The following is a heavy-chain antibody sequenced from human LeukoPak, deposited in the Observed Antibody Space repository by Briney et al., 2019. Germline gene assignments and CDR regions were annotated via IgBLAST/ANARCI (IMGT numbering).Heavy chain of an antibody. D-gene: IGHD2-2*01. CDR3: ARGRSPIGVVPAATGHYYYGMDV. CDR2: INHSGST. CDR1: GGSFGGYY. J-gene: IGHJ6*02. V-gene: IGHV4-34*01. Sequence: SETLSLTCAVYGGSFGGYYWSWIRQPPGKGLEWSGEINHSGSTNYNPSLKSRVTISVDTSKNQFSLKLSSVTAPDTAVYYCARGRSPIGVVPAATGHYYYGMDVWGQGTTVTVPS.